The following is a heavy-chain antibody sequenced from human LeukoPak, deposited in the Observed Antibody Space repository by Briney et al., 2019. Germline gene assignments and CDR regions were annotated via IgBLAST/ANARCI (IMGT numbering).Heavy chain of an antibody. CDR2: IYHSGST. V-gene: IGHV4-38-2*01. D-gene: IGHD3-10*01. CDR3: ARGPYLWFGELLY. Sequence: MPSETLSLTCAVSGYSISSGYYWGWIRQPPGEGLEWIGSIYHSGSTYYNPSLKSRVTISVDTSKNQFSLKLSSVTAADTAVYYCARGPYLWFGELLYWGQGTLVTVSS. J-gene: IGHJ4*02. CDR1: GYSISSGYY.